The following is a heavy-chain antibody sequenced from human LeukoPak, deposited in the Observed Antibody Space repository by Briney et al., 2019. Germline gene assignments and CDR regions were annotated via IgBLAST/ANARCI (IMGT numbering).Heavy chain of an antibody. V-gene: IGHV3-30*01. J-gene: IGHJ6*03. Sequence: QVQLVESGGGVVQPGRSLRLSCAASGFTFSSYAMHWVRQAPGKGLEWVAVISYDGSNKYYADSVKGRFTIPRDNSKNTLYLQMNSLRAEDTAVYYCARGTITIFGVAHSNMDVWGKGTTVTVSS. CDR3: ARGTITIFGVAHSNMDV. CDR2: ISYDGSNK. CDR1: GFTFSSYA. D-gene: IGHD3-3*01.